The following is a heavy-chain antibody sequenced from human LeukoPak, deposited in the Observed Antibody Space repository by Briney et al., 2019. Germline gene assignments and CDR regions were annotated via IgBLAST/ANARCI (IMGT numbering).Heavy chain of an antibody. D-gene: IGHD3-10*02. CDR3: ARGPYYYDRDAFDI. V-gene: IGHV4-34*01. Sequence: SETLSLTCAVYGGSFSGYYWSWIRQPPGKGLEWIGEINHSGSTNYNPSLKSRVTISVDTSKNQFSLKLSSVTAADTAVYYCARGPYYYDRDAFDIWGQGTMVTVSS. CDR2: INHSGST. CDR1: GGSFSGYY. J-gene: IGHJ3*02.